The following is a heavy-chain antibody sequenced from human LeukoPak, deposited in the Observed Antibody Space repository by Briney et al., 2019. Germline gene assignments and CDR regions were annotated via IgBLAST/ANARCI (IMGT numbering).Heavy chain of an antibody. V-gene: IGHV4-59*01. J-gene: IGHJ6*03. CDR2: IYYSGST. CDR1: GGSISSYY. Sequence: SETVSLTCTVSGGSISSYYWSWIRQPPGKGLEWIGYIYYSGSTNYNPSLKSRVTISVDTSKNQFSLKLSSVTAADTVVYYCARRWRYGAYYYMDVWGKGTTVTISS. D-gene: IGHD4-17*01. CDR3: ARRWRYGAYYYMDV.